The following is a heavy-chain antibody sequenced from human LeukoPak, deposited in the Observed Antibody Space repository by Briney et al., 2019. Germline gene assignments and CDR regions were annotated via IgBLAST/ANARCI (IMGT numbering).Heavy chain of an antibody. CDR1: GGSISSSSYY. Sequence: SETLSLTCTVSGGSISSSSYYWGWIRQPPGKGLEWIGSIYYSGSTYYNPSLKSRVTISVDTSKNQFSLKLSSVTAADTAVYYCARGKRGGQQLVWGYFDYWGQGTLVTVSS. V-gene: IGHV4-39*01. D-gene: IGHD6-13*01. J-gene: IGHJ4*02. CDR2: IYYSGST. CDR3: ARGKRGGQQLVWGYFDY.